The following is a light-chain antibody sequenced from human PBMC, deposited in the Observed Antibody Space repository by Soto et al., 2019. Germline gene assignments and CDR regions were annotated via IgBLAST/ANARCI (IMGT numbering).Light chain of an antibody. CDR1: QGISSY. CDR2: AAS. J-gene: IGKJ4*01. Sequence: IQLTQSPSSLSASVGDRVTITCRASQGISSYLAWYQQKPGKAPKLLIYAASTLQSGVTSRFSGSGSGTDVTLTISSLQPEDFATYYCQQLSTYPLTFGGGTKVEIK. CDR3: QQLSTYPLT. V-gene: IGKV1-9*01.